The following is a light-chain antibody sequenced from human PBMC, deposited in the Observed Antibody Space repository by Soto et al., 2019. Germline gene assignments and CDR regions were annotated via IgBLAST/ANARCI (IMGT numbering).Light chain of an antibody. CDR1: QAIRRD. Sequence: AIQMTQSPSSLSASAGDRVTITCRASQAIRRDLGWYQQKPGKAPQLLFHAASTLESGVPSRFSGSGSGTDFTLPSNSLQPEDLATYYCLQDYSYPYTFGQGTKVEV. CDR2: AAS. V-gene: IGKV1-6*01. J-gene: IGKJ1*01. CDR3: LQDYSYPYT.